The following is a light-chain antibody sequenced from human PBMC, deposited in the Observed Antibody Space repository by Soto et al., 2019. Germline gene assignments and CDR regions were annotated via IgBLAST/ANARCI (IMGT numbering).Light chain of an antibody. Sequence: DIQLTQSPSSLSASVGDRVTITCQASQAIITYLNWFQQRPGKAPKLLIYDASHLETGVPSRFSGSGSGTAFTLTISSLQPEDVGTYYCQQYDNLTLTFGGGTKVEV. CDR2: DAS. CDR1: QAIITY. J-gene: IGKJ4*01. CDR3: QQYDNLTLT. V-gene: IGKV1-33*01.